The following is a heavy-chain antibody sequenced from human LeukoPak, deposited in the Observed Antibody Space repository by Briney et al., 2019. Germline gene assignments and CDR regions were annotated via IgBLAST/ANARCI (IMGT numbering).Heavy chain of an antibody. CDR1: GFTFSSYG. Sequence: PGGSLRLSCAASGFTFSSYGMHWVRQAPGKGLEWVAFIRYDGSNKYYADSVKGRFTISRDNSKNTLYLQMNSLRAEDTAVYYCAKGANRITYQLDYWGQGTLVTVSS. D-gene: IGHD1-14*01. CDR3: AKGANRITYQLDY. CDR2: IRYDGSNK. J-gene: IGHJ4*02. V-gene: IGHV3-30*02.